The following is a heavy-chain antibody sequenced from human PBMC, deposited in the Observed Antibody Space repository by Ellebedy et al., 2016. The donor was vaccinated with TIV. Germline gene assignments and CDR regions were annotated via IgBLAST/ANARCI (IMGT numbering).Heavy chain of an antibody. CDR3: AKDDDGSGSYHGVSGY. V-gene: IGHV3-23*01. J-gene: IGHJ4*02. CDR2: ISGSGGST. Sequence: GESLKISXAASGFTFSSYAMSWVRQAPGKGLEWVSAISGSGGSTYYADSVKGRFTISRDNSKNTLYLQMNSLRAEDTAVYYCAKDDDGSGSYHGVSGYWGQGTLVTVSS. D-gene: IGHD3-10*01. CDR1: GFTFSSYA.